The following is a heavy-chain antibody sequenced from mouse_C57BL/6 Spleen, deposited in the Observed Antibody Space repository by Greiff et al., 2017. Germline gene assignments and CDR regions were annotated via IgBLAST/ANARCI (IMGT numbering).Heavy chain of an antibody. J-gene: IGHJ4*01. CDR2: IRNKANGYTT. Sequence: EVKLMESGGGLVQPGGSLSLSCAASGFTFTDYYMSWVRQPPGKALEWLGFIRNKANGYTTEYSASVKGRFTISRDNYQSILYLQLNALRAEDSATYYCARPYSNYYAMDYWGQGTSVTVSS. V-gene: IGHV7-3*01. CDR3: ARPYSNYYAMDY. D-gene: IGHD2-5*01. CDR1: GFTFTDYY.